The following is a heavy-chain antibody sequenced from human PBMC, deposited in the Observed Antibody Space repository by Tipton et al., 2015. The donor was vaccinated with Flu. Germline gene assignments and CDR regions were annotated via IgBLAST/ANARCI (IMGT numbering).Heavy chain of an antibody. V-gene: IGHV4-59*01. CDR1: GGSISSYY. J-gene: IGHJ6*02. CDR2: IYYSGST. CDR3: ARDGLYCSGGGCYSPSYYGMDV. Sequence: TLSLTCTVSGGSISSYYWGWIRQPPGKGLEWIGYIYYSGSTNYNPSLKSRVPISVDTSKNQFSLKLSSVTAADTAVYYCARDGLYCSGGGCYSPSYYGMDVWGQGTTVTVSS. D-gene: IGHD2-15*01.